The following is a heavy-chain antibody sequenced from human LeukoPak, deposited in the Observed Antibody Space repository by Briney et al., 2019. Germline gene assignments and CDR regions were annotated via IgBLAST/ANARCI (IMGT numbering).Heavy chain of an antibody. D-gene: IGHD4-17*01. Sequence: AGGSLRLSCAASGFTFNSYALSWVRQAPGKGLEWVSAISDGGGSTYYADSVKGRFTISRDNSKNTVYLQMNSLRVEDTAVYYCAKGGSTSRVTTSRVVFGYYYYMDVWGKGTPVTVSS. J-gene: IGHJ6*03. CDR2: ISDGGGST. V-gene: IGHV3-23*01. CDR3: AKGGSTSRVTTSRVVFGYYYYMDV. CDR1: GFTFNSYA.